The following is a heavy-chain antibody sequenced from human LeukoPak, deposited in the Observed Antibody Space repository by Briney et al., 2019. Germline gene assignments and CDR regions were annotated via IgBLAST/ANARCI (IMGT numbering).Heavy chain of an antibody. CDR2: ISAYNGNT. Sequence: ASVKVSCKASGYTFTSYGISWVRQAPGQGLEWMGWISAYNGNTNYAQKLQGRVTMTTDTSTSTAYMELRSLRSDDTAVYYCARGRHPPRYCSSTSCYPVHDRPYFDYRGQGTLVTVSS. D-gene: IGHD2-2*01. CDR3: ARGRHPPRYCSSTSCYPVHDRPYFDY. CDR1: GYTFTSYG. V-gene: IGHV1-18*01. J-gene: IGHJ4*02.